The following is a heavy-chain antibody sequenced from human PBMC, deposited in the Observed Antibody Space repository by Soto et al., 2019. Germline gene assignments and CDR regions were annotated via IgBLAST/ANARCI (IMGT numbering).Heavy chain of an antibody. CDR3: ARGDTAMVFDY. V-gene: IGHV4-30-4*01. D-gene: IGHD5-18*01. CDR2: IFDSGTT. Sequence: PSETLSLTCTVSGGSITSDYSCWSWIRQPPGEGLEWIGHIFDSGTTYTNPSLRSQVAISLDTSKNHFSLTLSSVTAADTAVYYCARGDTAMVFDYWGQGTLVTVS. CDR1: GGSITSDYSC. J-gene: IGHJ4*02.